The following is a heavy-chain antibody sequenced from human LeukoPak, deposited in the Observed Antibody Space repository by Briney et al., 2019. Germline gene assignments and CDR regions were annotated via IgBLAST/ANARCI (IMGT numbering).Heavy chain of an antibody. CDR3: ASWGCSSTSCPFDP. CDR1: GFTFSDYY. CDR2: ISSSGSTI. J-gene: IGHJ5*02. D-gene: IGHD2-2*01. Sequence: GGSLRLSCAASGFTFSDYYMSWIRQAPGKGLEWVSYISSSGSTIYYADSVKGRFTISRDNAKNSLYLQMNSLRAEDTAVYYCASWGCSSTSCPFDPWGQGTLVTVSS. V-gene: IGHV3-11*01.